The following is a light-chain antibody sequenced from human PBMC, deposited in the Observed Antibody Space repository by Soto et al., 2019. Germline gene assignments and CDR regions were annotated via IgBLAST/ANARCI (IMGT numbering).Light chain of an antibody. CDR2: AAS. CDR3: LQDYNYPYA. Sequence: AIQMTQSPSSLSASVGDRVTITCRASEGIRNDLGWYQQKPGKAPKLLIYAASSLQSGVPSRFSGSGSGTDCTLTISSLQPEDFATYYCLQDYNYPYAFGQGTKLEIK. V-gene: IGKV1-6*01. CDR1: EGIRND. J-gene: IGKJ2*01.